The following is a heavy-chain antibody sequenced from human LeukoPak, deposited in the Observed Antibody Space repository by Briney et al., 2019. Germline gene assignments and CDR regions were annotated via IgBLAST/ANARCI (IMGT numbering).Heavy chain of an antibody. CDR2: ISAYNGNT. V-gene: IGHV1-18*04. Sequence: ASVKVSCKASGYTFTGYYMHWVRQAPGQGLEWMGWISAYNGNTNYAQKLQGRVTTTTDTSTSTAYMELRSLRSDDTAVYYCARDGYGDYVTKDYWGQGTLVTVSS. J-gene: IGHJ4*02. CDR1: GYTFTGYY. D-gene: IGHD4-17*01. CDR3: ARDGYGDYVTKDY.